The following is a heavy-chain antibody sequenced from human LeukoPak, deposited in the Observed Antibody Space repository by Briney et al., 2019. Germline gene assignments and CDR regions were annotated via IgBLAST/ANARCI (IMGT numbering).Heavy chain of an antibody. V-gene: IGHV4-4*07. D-gene: IGHD2-2*01. Sequence: SETLSLTCTVSGGSISSYYWSWIRQPAGKGLEWIGRIYTSGSTNYNPSLKSRVTMSVDTSKNQFSLKLSSVTAADTAVYYCARDRWVCCSSTSCYNYYYYYYMDVWGKGTTVTVSS. J-gene: IGHJ6*03. CDR3: ARDRWVCCSSTSCYNYYYYYYMDV. CDR1: GGSISSYY. CDR2: IYTSGST.